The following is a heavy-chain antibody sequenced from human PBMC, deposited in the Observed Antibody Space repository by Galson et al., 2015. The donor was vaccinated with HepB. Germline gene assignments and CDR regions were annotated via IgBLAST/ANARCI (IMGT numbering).Heavy chain of an antibody. CDR2: IYYSGST. CDR1: GGSISSSSYY. Sequence: LSLTCTVSGGSISSSSYYWGWIRQPPGKGLEWIGRIYYSGSTYYNPSLKSRVTISVDTPKNQFSLKLSSVTAADTAVYYCARQARDSGSYRRGYWGQGTLVTVSS. D-gene: IGHD1-26*01. J-gene: IGHJ4*02. V-gene: IGHV4-39*01. CDR3: ARQARDSGSYRRGY.